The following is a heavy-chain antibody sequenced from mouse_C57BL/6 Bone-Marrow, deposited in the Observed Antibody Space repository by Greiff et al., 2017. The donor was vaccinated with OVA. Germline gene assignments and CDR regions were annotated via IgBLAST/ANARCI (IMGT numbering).Heavy chain of an antibody. CDR3: ARWGDESSGCGGFDD. D-gene: IGHD3-2*02. CDR1: GYTFTSYT. V-gene: IGHV1-4*01. CDR2: INPSSGYT. Sequence: QVQLQQSGAELARPGASVTMSCKASGYTFTSYTMYWVNQRPGQGLEWIGYINPSSGYTKYNQKLKDKATLTADKSSSTAYMQLSSLTSADSAVYYCARWGDESSGCGGFDDWGTGTLVTVSA. J-gene: IGHJ3*01.